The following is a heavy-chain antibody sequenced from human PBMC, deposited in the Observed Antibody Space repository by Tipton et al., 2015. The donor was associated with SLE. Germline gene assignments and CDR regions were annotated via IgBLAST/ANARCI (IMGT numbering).Heavy chain of an antibody. V-gene: IGHV1-8*02. Sequence: QLVQSGAELKKPGSSVKVSCKASGGTFSSYAISWVRLAPGQGLEGMGWMNPNSGNTGYAQKVQGRVTMTRNTSISTAYMELSSLRSEDTAVYYCARGQEGLLWLRELSDYWGQGTLVTVSS. J-gene: IGHJ4*02. CDR2: MNPNSGNT. CDR1: GGTFSSYA. CDR3: ARGQEGLLWLRELSDY. D-gene: IGHD3-10*01.